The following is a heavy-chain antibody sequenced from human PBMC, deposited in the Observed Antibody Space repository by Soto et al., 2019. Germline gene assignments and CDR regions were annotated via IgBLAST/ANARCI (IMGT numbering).Heavy chain of an antibody. Sequence: EASVKVSCKASGYTFTGYYMHWVRQAPGQGLEWMGWINPNSGGTNYAQKFQGWVTMTRDTSISTAYMELSRLRSDDTAVYYCARDFWSGLRLGYYYGMDVWGQGTTVTVS. CDR3: ARDFWSGLRLGYYYGMDV. CDR1: GYTFTGYY. V-gene: IGHV1-2*04. D-gene: IGHD3-3*01. J-gene: IGHJ6*02. CDR2: INPNSGGT.